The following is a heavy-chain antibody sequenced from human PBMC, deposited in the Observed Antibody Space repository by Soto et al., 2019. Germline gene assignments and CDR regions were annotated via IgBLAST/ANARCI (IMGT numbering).Heavy chain of an antibody. V-gene: IGHV3-23*01. CDR1: AINFRSYA. D-gene: IGHD2-15*01. Sequence: GGSLRLSCSASAINFRSYAMSWVRQAPGKGLEWVSAISGSGADTYYTESVKGRFTISRDNFKNTLYLQMNSLRAEDTAVYYCAKDTGRGGGSVFDYWGQGTLVTVSS. CDR2: ISGSGADT. J-gene: IGHJ4*02. CDR3: AKDTGRGGGSVFDY.